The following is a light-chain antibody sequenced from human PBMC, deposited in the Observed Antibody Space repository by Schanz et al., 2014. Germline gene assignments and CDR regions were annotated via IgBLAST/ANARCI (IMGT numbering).Light chain of an antibody. J-gene: IGLJ2*01. CDR1: SSDVGSYDY. CDR2: NVN. V-gene: IGLV2-8*01. Sequence: QSALIQPPSVSGSPGQSVTISCTGTSSDVGSYDYVSWYQQHPGTVPKPMIYNVNTQPSGVPDRFSGSKSGNTASMTISRLQAEDEADYYCSSYAGSNNRVVFGGGTKLTVL. CDR3: SSYAGSNNRVV.